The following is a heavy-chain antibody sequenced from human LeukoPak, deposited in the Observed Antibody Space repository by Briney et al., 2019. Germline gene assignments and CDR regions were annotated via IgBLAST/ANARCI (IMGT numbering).Heavy chain of an antibody. V-gene: IGHV4-30-4*08. Sequence: SETLSLTCTVSGGSISSGDCYWSWIRQPPGKGLEWIGYIYYSGSTYYNPSLKSRVTISVDTSKNQFSLKLSSVTAADTAVYYCARARKNIAVAGTYYFDYWGQGTLVTVSS. CDR1: GGSISSGDCY. J-gene: IGHJ4*02. CDR3: ARARKNIAVAGTYYFDY. CDR2: IYYSGST. D-gene: IGHD6-19*01.